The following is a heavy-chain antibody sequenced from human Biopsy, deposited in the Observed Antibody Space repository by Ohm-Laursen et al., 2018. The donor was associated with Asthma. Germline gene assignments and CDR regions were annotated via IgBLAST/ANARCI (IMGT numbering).Heavy chain of an antibody. CDR1: GDSITSGGCC. J-gene: IGHJ4*02. CDR2: IHHSGTS. V-gene: IGHV4-31*02. CDR3: ARIPRRSGSYFVDY. Sequence: SDTLSLTCTVSGDSITSGGCCWNWIRQHPGKGLEWIGYIHHSGTSYFNPSLESRVSFSRDTSKNQFSLRLSSVTAADTAMYYCARIPRRSGSYFVDYWGQGTLVTVSS. D-gene: IGHD3-22*01.